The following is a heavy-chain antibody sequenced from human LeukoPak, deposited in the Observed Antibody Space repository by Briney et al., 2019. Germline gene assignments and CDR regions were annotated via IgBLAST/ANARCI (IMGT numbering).Heavy chain of an antibody. CDR2: IKQDGSEN. Sequence: QPGGSLRLSCAASGFTFSNYGMNWVRQAPGKGLEWVANIKQDGSENYYVDSVKGRFTISRDNAKSSLYLQMSSLRAEDTAMYYCSRSRYCTSTTCRYFDYWGQGTLVTVPS. V-gene: IGHV3-7*05. D-gene: IGHD2-2*01. CDR1: GFTFSNYG. J-gene: IGHJ4*02. CDR3: SRSRYCTSTTCRYFDY.